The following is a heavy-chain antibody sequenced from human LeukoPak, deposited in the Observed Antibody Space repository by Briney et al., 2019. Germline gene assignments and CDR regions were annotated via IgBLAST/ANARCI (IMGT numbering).Heavy chain of an antibody. J-gene: IGHJ4*02. CDR3: ARDRYHTAF. CDR1: GFTFRSYS. D-gene: IGHD5-18*01. CDR2: ISSSSSYI. V-gene: IGHV3-21*01. Sequence: GGSLRLSCAASGFTFRSYSTNWVRQAPGKGVEWVSSISSSSSYIYYADAVKGRFTISRDNAKNSLYLQMNSLRVEDTAVYYCARDRYHTAFWGQGTLVTVSS.